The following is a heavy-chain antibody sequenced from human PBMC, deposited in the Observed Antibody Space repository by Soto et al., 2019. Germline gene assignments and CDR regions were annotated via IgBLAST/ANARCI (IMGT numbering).Heavy chain of an antibody. V-gene: IGHV3-23*01. Sequence: GGSLRLSCAASGFTFSNYAMSWVRQAPGKGLEWVSAIHGDGDTTYYGDSVKGRFTLSRDNSKNTLYLQMHSLRAEDTAVYYCAKDYDNSGYYLFDYWGQGTLVTVSS. J-gene: IGHJ4*02. D-gene: IGHD3-22*01. CDR1: GFTFSNYA. CDR3: AKDYDNSGYYLFDY. CDR2: IHGDGDTT.